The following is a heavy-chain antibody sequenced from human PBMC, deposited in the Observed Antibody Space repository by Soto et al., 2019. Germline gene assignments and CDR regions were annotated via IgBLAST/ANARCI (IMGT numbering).Heavy chain of an antibody. D-gene: IGHD3-3*01. CDR3: AATRDFWSGYYSIGYYGMDV. Sequence: GASVKVSCKASGGTFSSYAISWVRQAPGQGLEWMGGIIPIFGTANYAQKFQGRVTITADESTSTAYMELSSLRSEDTAVYYCAATRDFWSGYYSIGYYGMDVWGRGTTVTVS. V-gene: IGHV1-69*13. CDR2: IIPIFGTA. J-gene: IGHJ6*02. CDR1: GGTFSSYA.